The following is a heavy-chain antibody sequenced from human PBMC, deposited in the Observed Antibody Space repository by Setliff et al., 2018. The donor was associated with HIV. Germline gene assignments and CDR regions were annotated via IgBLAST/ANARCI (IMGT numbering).Heavy chain of an antibody. J-gene: IGHJ6*03. CDR1: GFTFGSYS. CDR2: FSSSSTFI. Sequence: LRLSCAASGFTFGSYSMNWGRQAPGQGLEWISSFSSSSTFIHYANSVSGRFTISRDSAKNSLFLQMNSLRAEDTAIYYCARDATRGGDMDVWAKGTTVTVSS. D-gene: IGHD2-15*01. CDR3: ARDATRGGDMDV. V-gene: IGHV3-21*01.